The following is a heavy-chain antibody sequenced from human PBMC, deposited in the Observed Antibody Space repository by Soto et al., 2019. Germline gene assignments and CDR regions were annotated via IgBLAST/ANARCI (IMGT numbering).Heavy chain of an antibody. CDR3: AKRTTGWYFDL. J-gene: IGHJ2*01. Sequence: EVQLLESGGGLVQPGGSLRLSCAASGFTFSSYAMNWVRQAPGKGLEWVSVISGSGGSTYYADSVKGRFTISRDNSKNTLYLQMNSLRAEDTDVYYCAKRTTGWYFDLWSRGTLVTVSS. CDR1: GFTFSSYA. CDR2: ISGSGGST. V-gene: IGHV3-23*01.